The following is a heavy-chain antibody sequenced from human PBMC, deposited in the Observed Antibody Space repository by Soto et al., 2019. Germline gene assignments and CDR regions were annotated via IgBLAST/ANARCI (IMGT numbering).Heavy chain of an antibody. CDR3: AKSKISGYSYGPGGGGFDY. CDR2: ISSNGGST. V-gene: IGHV3-64D*08. CDR1: GFTFSSYA. D-gene: IGHD5-18*01. Sequence: GWSLRLSCSASGFTFSSYAMHWVRQAPGKGLEYVSAISSNGGSTYYADSVKGRFTISRDNSKNTLYLQMSSLRAEDTAVYYCAKSKISGYSYGPGGGGFDYWGQGTLVTVSS. J-gene: IGHJ4*02.